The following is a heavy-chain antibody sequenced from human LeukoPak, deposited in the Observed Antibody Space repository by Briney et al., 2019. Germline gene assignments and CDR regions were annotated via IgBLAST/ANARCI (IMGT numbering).Heavy chain of an antibody. CDR3: ARGEPEIYDY. CDR1: GFTFSSYA. Sequence: GGSLRLSCAASGFTFSSYAMHWVRQAPGKGLEWVAVISYDGSNKYYADSVKGRFTISRDNSKNTLYLQMNSLRAEDTAVYYCARGEPEIYDYWGQGTLVTVSS. J-gene: IGHJ4*02. V-gene: IGHV3-30-3*01. D-gene: IGHD1-14*01. CDR2: ISYDGSNK.